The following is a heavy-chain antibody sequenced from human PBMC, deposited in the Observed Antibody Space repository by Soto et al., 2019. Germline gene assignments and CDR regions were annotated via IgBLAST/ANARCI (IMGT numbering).Heavy chain of an antibody. CDR1: GFSFSSYG. J-gene: IGHJ4*02. V-gene: IGHV3-33*01. CDR2: IWDDGSKK. Sequence: QVQLVESGGGVVQPGRSLRLSCAASGFSFSSYGMHWVRQAPGKGLEWVAVIWDDGSKKYYADSVKGRFTISRDDSKSTLSQQMDGVGAVDTGVFSWGRDFESSGHYLFDSWGQGTLVTVSS. CDR3: GRDFESSGHYLFDS. D-gene: IGHD3-22*01.